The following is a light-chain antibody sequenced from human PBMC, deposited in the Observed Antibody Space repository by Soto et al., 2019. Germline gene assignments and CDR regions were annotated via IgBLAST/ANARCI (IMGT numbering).Light chain of an antibody. CDR1: RSDIGAYNF. CDR3: TSWTTSTTMI. CDR2: DVN. Sequence: QSVLTQPASVSGSPGQSITISCTGTRSDIGAYNFVSWYQQHPGEVPKLILYDVNVRPSGVSNRFSGSKSGNTASLTISGLQAEDEADYYCTSWTTSTTMIFGGGIKVTVL. V-gene: IGLV2-14*03. J-gene: IGLJ2*01.